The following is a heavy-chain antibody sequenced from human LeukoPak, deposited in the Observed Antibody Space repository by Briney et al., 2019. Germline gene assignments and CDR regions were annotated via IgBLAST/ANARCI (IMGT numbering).Heavy chain of an antibody. Sequence: GGSLRLSCAASGFTFSDYYMSWVRQAPGKGLEWVLYISSNGSTRLYADAVKGRFTISRDIDKHTLYLHMNTVRGEDTAVYYCTTVVVRGVPNYGGQGSLVTLPS. CDR1: GFTFSDYY. CDR3: TTVVVRGVPNY. J-gene: IGHJ4*02. V-gene: IGHV3-11*01. D-gene: IGHD3-10*01. CDR2: ISSNGSTR.